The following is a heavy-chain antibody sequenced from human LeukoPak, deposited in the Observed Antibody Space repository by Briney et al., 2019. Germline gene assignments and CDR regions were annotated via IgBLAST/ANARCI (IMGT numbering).Heavy chain of an antibody. Sequence: SQTLSLTCAISGDSVSSNSAAWNWIRQSPSRGLEWLGRTYYRSNWFNDFALSVKSRITSNPDTSKNQFSLQLNSVTPEDTAVYYCAKNYGDSNWFDPWGQGTLVTVSS. CDR2: TYYRSNWFN. CDR3: AKNYGDSNWFDP. D-gene: IGHD4-17*01. J-gene: IGHJ5*02. V-gene: IGHV6-1*01. CDR1: GDSVSSNSAA.